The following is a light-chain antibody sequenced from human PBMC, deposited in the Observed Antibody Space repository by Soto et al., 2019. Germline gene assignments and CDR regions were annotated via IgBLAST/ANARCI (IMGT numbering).Light chain of an antibody. CDR2: GAS. Sequence: EIVLTQSPGTLSLSPGERATLSCGASESVTSNYLAWYQQKPGQAPRLLIFGASTRATGIPDRFSGSGSGTDFTLTISRLEPEDFAVYYCQHYYKSYTTVGQGTKVDIK. J-gene: IGKJ1*01. V-gene: IGKV3-20*01. CDR1: ESVTSNY. CDR3: QHYYKSYTT.